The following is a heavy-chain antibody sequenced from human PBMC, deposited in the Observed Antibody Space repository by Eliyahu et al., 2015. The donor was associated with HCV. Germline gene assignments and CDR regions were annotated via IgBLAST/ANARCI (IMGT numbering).Heavy chain of an antibody. CDR1: GFTXSTHW. V-gene: IGHV3-74*01. D-gene: IGHD2-8*01. J-gene: IGHJ4*02. CDR2: IDNDGSST. CDR3: ARASMTFYNGFDY. Sequence: EVQLVESGGGLVQPGGSLRLXCAASGFTXSTHWIHWVRQVPGKGLVWVARIDNDGSSTSYADSVKGRFTISRDNAKNTLFLQMSSLRAEDTAVYYCARASMTFYNGFDYWGQGTLVTVSS.